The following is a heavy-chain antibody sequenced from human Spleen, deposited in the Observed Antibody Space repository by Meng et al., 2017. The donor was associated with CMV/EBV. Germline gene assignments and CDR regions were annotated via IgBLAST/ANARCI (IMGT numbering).Heavy chain of an antibody. V-gene: IGHV1-2*02. D-gene: IGHD4-17*01. CDR3: ARGVARWAVTTGKNWFDP. CDR1: TFTGYY. Sequence: TFTGYYIPWVRQAPGQGLEWMGWINPNSGDTNYAQKFQGRVNMTRDTSISTAYMEVTSLRSDDTAMYYCARGVARWAVTTGKNWFDPWGQGTLVTVSS. J-gene: IGHJ5*02. CDR2: INPNSGDT.